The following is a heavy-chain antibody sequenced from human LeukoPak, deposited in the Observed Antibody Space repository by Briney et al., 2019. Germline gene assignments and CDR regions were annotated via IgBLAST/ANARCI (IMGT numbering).Heavy chain of an antibody. V-gene: IGHV3-21*01. Sequence: GGSLRLSCAASGFTFSSYSMNWVRQAPGKGLEWVSSISSSSSYIYYADSVKGRFTISGDNAKNSLYLQMNSLRAEDTAVYYCARGEGKRYFDWLLPFDYWGQGTLVTVSS. CDR1: GFTFSSYS. CDR3: ARGEGKRYFDWLLPFDY. D-gene: IGHD3-9*01. CDR2: ISSSSSYI. J-gene: IGHJ4*02.